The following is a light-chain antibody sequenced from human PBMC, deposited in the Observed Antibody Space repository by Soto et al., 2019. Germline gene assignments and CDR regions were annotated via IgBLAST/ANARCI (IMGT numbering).Light chain of an antibody. CDR3: GTWDSSLSAEV. J-gene: IGLJ2*01. CDR2: ENY. Sequence: QSVLTQPPSVSAAPGQKVTISCSGSSSNIGHNYVSWYQQLPGTAPKLLIFENYKRPSAIPDRFSGSKSGTSATLDITGLQTGDEADYYCGTWDSSLSAEVFGGGTQLTVL. CDR1: SSNIGHNY. V-gene: IGLV1-51*01.